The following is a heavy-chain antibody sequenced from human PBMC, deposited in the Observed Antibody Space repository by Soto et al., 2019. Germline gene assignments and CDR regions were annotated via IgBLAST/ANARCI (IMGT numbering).Heavy chain of an antibody. V-gene: IGHV4-34*01. CDR1: GSLPVGSLSTYF. Sequence: TLSLTCGLSGSLPVGSLSTYFWTWIRQPPGKGLEWIGETNHSGSPNYSPSLRGRVTISLDTSKKQFSPNLSSVTAADTAVYFCARARFSQWSQDYYGLDVWGQGTTVTVSS. CDR2: TNHSGSP. D-gene: IGHD3-3*01. CDR3: ARARFSQWSQDYYGLDV. J-gene: IGHJ6*02.